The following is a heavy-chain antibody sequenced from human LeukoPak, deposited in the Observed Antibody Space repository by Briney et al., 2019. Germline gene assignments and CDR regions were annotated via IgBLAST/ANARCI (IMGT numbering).Heavy chain of an antibody. V-gene: IGHV4-59*01. J-gene: IGHJ6*02. Sequence: PSETLSLTCTVSGGSIRGYYWSWIRQPPGKGLEWIGYIYYSGNTNYKASLKSRVTISVVTSKNQFSLKLSSVTAADTAVYYCARLPNSMVRGAQTYYYYGMDVWGQGTTVTVSS. CDR2: IYYSGNT. D-gene: IGHD3-10*01. CDR1: GGSIRGYY. CDR3: ARLPNSMVRGAQTYYYYGMDV.